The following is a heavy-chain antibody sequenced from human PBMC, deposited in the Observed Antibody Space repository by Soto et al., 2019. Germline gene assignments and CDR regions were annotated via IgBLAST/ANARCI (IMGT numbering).Heavy chain of an antibody. CDR2: FDPEDGET. D-gene: IGHD5-18*01. V-gene: IGHV1-24*01. CDR1: YYIFTSYG. CDR3: ATDVDTAMAFDY. J-gene: IGHJ4*02. Sequence: ASVKVSCKASYYIFTSYGISWVRQAPGKGLEWMGGFDPEDGETIYAQKLQGRVTMTEDTSTDTAYMELSSLRSEDTAVYYCATDVDTAMAFDYWGQGTLVTVSS.